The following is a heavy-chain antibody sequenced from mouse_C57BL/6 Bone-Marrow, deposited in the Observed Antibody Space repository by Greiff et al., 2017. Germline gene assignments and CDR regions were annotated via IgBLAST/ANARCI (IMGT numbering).Heavy chain of an antibody. CDR2: IDPETGGT. V-gene: IGHV1-15*01. D-gene: IGHD1-1*01. CDR1: GYTFTDYE. Sequence: VQLPQSGAELVRPGASVTLSCKASGYTFTDYEMPWVKQTPVHGLEWIGAIDPETGGTAYNQKVKGKVILTADTSSSTAYMELRSLTSEDSAVYYCTRYYYGPNWYFDVWGTGTTVTVSA. CDR3: TRYYYGPNWYFDV. J-gene: IGHJ1*03.